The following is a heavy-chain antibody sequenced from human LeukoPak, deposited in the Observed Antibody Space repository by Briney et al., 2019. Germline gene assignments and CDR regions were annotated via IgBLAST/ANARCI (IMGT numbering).Heavy chain of an antibody. V-gene: IGHV3-48*01. D-gene: IGHD5-18*01. CDR1: GFTFSSYS. J-gene: IGHJ4*02. Sequence: GGSLRLSCAASGFTFSSYSMNWVRQAPGKGLEWVSYISSSSSTIYYADSVKGRFTISRDNAKNSLYLQMNSLRAEDTAVYYCTRDRGNNYGYNFDYWGQGTLVTVSS. CDR2: ISSSSSTI. CDR3: TRDRGNNYGYNFDY.